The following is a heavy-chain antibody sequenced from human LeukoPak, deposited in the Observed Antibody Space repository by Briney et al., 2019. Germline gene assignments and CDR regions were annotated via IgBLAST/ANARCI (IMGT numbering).Heavy chain of an antibody. J-gene: IGHJ4*02. Sequence: SSETLSLTCTVSGGSISSSSYYWGWIRQPPGKGLEWIGGIYYSGSTYYNPSLKSRVTISVDTSKNQFSLKLSSVTAADTAVYYCARVGGYRRFDYWGQGTLVTVSS. CDR3: ARVGGYRRFDY. CDR1: GGSISSSSYY. V-gene: IGHV4-39*01. CDR2: IYYSGST. D-gene: IGHD5-18*01.